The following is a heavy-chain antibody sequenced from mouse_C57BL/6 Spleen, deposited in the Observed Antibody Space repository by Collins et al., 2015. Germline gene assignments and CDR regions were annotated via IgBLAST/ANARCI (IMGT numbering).Heavy chain of an antibody. V-gene: IGHV1-22*01. D-gene: IGHD1-1*01. CDR3: ARDLDYYHGSSLFAY. CDR1: GYTFTDYN. Sequence: SGPELVKPGASVKMSCKASGYTFTDYNMHWVKQSHGKSLEWIGYINPNNGVTIYNQKFKGKATLTVNKSSNTAFMELRSLTSEDSAVYYCARDLDYYHGSSLFAYWGQGILVTVSA. CDR2: INPNNGVT. J-gene: IGHJ3*01.